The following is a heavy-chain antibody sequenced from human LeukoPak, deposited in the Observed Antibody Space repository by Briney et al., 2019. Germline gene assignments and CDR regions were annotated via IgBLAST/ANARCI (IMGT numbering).Heavy chain of an antibody. J-gene: IGHJ5*01. D-gene: IGHD6-13*01. Sequence: GGSLRLFCAASGFTLEVYGMHWARHAPGEGREWVSLITGNGVSTYYADSVKGRFTISRDNSKNSLYLQMNSLRTEDTALYYCAKCVYSNIYYWFYSWGQGTLVSVSS. CDR3: AKCVYSNIYYWFYS. CDR1: GFTLEVYG. V-gene: IGHV3-43*02. CDR2: ITGNGVST.